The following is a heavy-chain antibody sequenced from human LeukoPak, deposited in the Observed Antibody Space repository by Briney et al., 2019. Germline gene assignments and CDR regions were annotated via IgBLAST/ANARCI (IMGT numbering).Heavy chain of an antibody. CDR1: GFTFSTYA. V-gene: IGHV3-23*01. D-gene: IGHD1/OR15-1a*01. CDR3: AKGRTNDY. Sequence: PGGFLRLSCAASGFTFSTYAMSWVRQTPERGLEWVSAISDTGGNTFYADSVKGRFTISRDNSKNTLYLQMNSLRAEDTAIYYCAKGRTNDYWGQGTLVTVSS. J-gene: IGHJ4*02. CDR2: ISDTGGNT.